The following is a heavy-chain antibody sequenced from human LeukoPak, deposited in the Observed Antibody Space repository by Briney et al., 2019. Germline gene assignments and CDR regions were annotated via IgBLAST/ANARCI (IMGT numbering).Heavy chain of an antibody. CDR2: ISAYNGNT. Sequence: ASVKVSCKASGYTFTGYYMHWVRQAPGQGLEWMGWISAYNGNTNYAQKLQGRVTTTTDTSTSTAYMELRSLRSDDTAVYYCARAGETIFGAPNWFDPWGQGTLVTVSS. CDR1: GYTFTGYY. CDR3: ARAGETIFGAPNWFDP. V-gene: IGHV1-18*04. J-gene: IGHJ5*02. D-gene: IGHD3-3*01.